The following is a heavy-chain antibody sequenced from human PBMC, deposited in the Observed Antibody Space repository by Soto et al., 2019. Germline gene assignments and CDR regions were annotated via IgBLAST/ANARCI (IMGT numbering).Heavy chain of an antibody. Sequence: GGSLRLSCAAAGFTFSSYWMSWVRQAPGKGLEWVANIKPDGSEKWYVDSVKGRFTISRDNAKNSLYLQMNSLRAEDTAVYYCARGDYYDSSGLFSDAFDIWGQGTMVTVSS. D-gene: IGHD3-22*01. CDR3: ARGDYYDSSGLFSDAFDI. V-gene: IGHV3-7*04. CDR1: GFTFSSYW. CDR2: IKPDGSEK. J-gene: IGHJ3*02.